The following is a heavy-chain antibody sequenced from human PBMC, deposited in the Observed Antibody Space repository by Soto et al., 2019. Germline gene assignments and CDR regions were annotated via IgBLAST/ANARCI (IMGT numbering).Heavy chain of an antibody. CDR3: ARHGAPHRCFDP. Sequence: SETLSLTCTVSGASISSYFWTWIRQPAGKGLDWIGRISTSGTTNYNPSLKSRVTMSVDTSKNHFSLNLSSVTAADTAVYYCARHGAPHRCFDPWGQGTMVTVAS. CDR2: ISTSGTT. D-gene: IGHD4-17*01. J-gene: IGHJ5*02. V-gene: IGHV4-4*07. CDR1: GASISSYF.